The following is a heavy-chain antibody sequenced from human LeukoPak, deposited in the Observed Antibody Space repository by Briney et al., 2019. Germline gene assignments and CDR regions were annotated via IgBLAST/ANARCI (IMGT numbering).Heavy chain of an antibody. CDR1: GGSISSSSYY. J-gene: IGHJ4*02. Sequence: SETLSLTCTVSGGSISSSSYYWGWIRQPPGKGLEWIGSIYYSGSTNYNPSLKSRVTISVDTSKNQFSLKLSSVTAADTAVYYCARGVYSIVPAAKFEGYYFDYWGQGTLVTVSS. CDR2: IYYSGST. D-gene: IGHD2-2*01. V-gene: IGHV4-39*07. CDR3: ARGVYSIVPAAKFEGYYFDY.